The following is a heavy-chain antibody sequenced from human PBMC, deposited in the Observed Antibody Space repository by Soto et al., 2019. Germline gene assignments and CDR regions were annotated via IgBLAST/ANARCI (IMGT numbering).Heavy chain of an antibody. J-gene: IGHJ6*02. D-gene: IGHD3-10*01. V-gene: IGHV3-21*04. CDR1: GFTFNSYS. CDR2: MSRSSRYI. Sequence: GGSLRLSCAASGFTFNSYSMNWVRQAPGKGLEWVSSMSRSSRYIYYADSVKGRFTISRDNARNSVYLQMNSLRAEDTAVYYCAKRGTVYGMDVWGQGTTVNVSS. CDR3: AKRGTVYGMDV.